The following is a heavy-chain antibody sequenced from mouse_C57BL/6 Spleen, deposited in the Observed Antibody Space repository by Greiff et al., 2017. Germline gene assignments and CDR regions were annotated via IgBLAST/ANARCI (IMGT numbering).Heavy chain of an antibody. D-gene: IGHD1-1*01. CDR2: IDPETGGT. CDR3: TRGTTDPPMDY. Sequence: QVQLQQSGAELVRPGASVTLSCKASGYTFTDYEMHWVKQTPVHGLEWIGAIDPETGGTAYNQKFKGKAILTADKSSSTAYMELRSLTSEDSAVYYCTRGTTDPPMDYWGQGTSVTVSA. CDR1: GYTFTDYE. J-gene: IGHJ4*01. V-gene: IGHV1-15*01.